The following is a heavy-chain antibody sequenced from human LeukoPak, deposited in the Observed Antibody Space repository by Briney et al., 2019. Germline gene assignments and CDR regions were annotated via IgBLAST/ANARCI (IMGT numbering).Heavy chain of an antibody. Sequence: SVTVSCKASAYTFSDYYIHWVRQADGQGLEWMGWIKPNSGGTNFVQKFQGRVTMTRDTSISPAYMELSSLRSDDTAVYYCARDLVARWQIDFDYWGQGTLVTVSS. CDR1: AYTFSDYY. J-gene: IGHJ4*02. CDR3: ARDLVARWQIDFDY. CDR2: IKPNSGGT. D-gene: IGHD2-8*02. V-gene: IGHV1-2*02.